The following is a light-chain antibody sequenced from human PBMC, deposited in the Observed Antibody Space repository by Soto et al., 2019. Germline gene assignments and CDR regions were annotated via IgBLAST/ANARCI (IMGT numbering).Light chain of an antibody. V-gene: IGKV3-11*01. Sequence: EVVLTQSPVTLSLSPGERATLSCRASQSFRGLLDWYQQKPGQARRLLIYDAYNRATGIPPRFSGSGSGTDFTLTISSLEPEDSAVYYCQQRHMWPITFGQGTRLEIK. CDR3: QQRHMWPIT. J-gene: IGKJ5*01. CDR1: QSFRGL. CDR2: DAY.